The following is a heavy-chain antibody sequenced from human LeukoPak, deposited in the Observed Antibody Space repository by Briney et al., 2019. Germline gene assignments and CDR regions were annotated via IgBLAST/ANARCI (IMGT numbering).Heavy chain of an antibody. CDR2: ISYDGSNK. V-gene: IGHV3-30*04. D-gene: IGHD3-16*02. CDR3: AREPTYDYVWGSYRGTFDY. Sequence: GGSLRLSCAASGFTFSSYAMSWVRQAPGKGLEWVAVISYDGSNKYYADSVKGRFTISRDNSKNTLYLQMNSLRAEDTAVYYCAREPTYDYVWGSYRGTFDYWGQGTLVTVSS. CDR1: GFTFSSYA. J-gene: IGHJ4*02.